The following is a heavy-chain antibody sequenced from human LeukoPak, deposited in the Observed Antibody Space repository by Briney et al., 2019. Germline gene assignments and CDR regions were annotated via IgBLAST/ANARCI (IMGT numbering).Heavy chain of an antibody. CDR1: GFTFSNYG. CDR2: ISYDGSNK. V-gene: IGHV3-30*18. J-gene: IGHJ4*02. Sequence: GGSLRLSCAASGFTFSNYGMHWVRQAPGKGLEWVAVISYDGSNKYYGDSVKGRFTISRDNAKNSLYLQMNSLRAEDTAVYYCAKRGSSGWYVPAGIDYWGQGTLVTVSS. D-gene: IGHD6-19*01. CDR3: AKRGSSGWYVPAGIDY.